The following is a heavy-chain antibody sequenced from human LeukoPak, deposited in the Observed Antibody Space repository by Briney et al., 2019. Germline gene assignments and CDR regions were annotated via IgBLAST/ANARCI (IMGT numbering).Heavy chain of an antibody. CDR1: RFVFTNYY. V-gene: IGHV3-11*01. D-gene: IGHD5-12*01. CDR2: ISADGHTK. Sequence: GGSLRLSCVASRFVFTNYYMSWVRQTPGKGLDWIATISADGHTKYYADSAEGRFTISRDNAKDSFYLQMNSLRADDAAVYFCARAGTYGGYKVFVSCGHGTLVTVSS. CDR3: ARAGTYGGYKVFVS. J-gene: IGHJ5*01.